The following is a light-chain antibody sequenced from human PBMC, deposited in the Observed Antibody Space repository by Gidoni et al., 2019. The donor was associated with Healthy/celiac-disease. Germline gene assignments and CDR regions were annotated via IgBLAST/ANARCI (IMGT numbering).Light chain of an antibody. J-gene: IGKJ4*01. CDR2: GAS. V-gene: IGKV3-15*01. CDR3: QQYNNWPPLT. CDR1: QSVSSN. Sequence: EIVMTQSPATLSVSPGERATLSCRASQSVSSNLAWYQQKPGQAPRRLIYGASTRATGIPARFSGRGSGTEFTLTISSLQSEDFAVYYCQQYNNWPPLTVGGGTKVEIK.